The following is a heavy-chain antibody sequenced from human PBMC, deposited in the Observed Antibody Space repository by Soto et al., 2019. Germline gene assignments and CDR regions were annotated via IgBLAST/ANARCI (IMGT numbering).Heavy chain of an antibody. CDR1: GYNFMTYI. D-gene: IGHD3-10*01. CDR3: ARNRLLWYEDLEY. J-gene: IGHJ4*02. V-gene: IGHV1-3*01. CDR2: INAGSGAT. Sequence: QVQLVQSGPEVKKPGASVQISCRNSGYNFMTYILHWVRQAPGQRPEWMGWINAGSGATSYSQILQGRVTITRDTSARTAYMELSSLRPEDTATYYCARNRLLWYEDLEYWGQGTLVTVSS.